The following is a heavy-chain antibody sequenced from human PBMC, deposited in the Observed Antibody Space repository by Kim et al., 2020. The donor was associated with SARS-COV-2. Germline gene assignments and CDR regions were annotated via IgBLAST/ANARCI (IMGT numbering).Heavy chain of an antibody. J-gene: IGHJ4*02. CDR3: ARGSVVRGSPSGY. V-gene: IGHV3-21*01. CDR1: GFTFSSYS. CDR2: ISSSSSYI. Sequence: GGSLRISCAASGFTFSSYSMNWVRQAPGKGLEWVSSISSSSSYIYYADSVKGRFTISRDNAKNSLYLQMNSLRAEDTAVYYCARGSVVRGSPSGYWGQGTLVTVSS. D-gene: IGHD3-10*01.